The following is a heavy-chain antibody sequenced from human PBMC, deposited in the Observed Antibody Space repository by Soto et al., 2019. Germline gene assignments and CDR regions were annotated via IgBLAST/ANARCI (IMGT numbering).Heavy chain of an antibody. D-gene: IGHD2-2*01. Sequence: QVQLVESGGGVVQPGRSLRLSCAASGFTFSSYAMHWVRQAPGKGLEWVAVISYDGSNKYYADSVKGRFTISRDNSKNTLYPQMNSVRAEDTAVYYCARDFGYCISTSCYVGGGYYYYGMDVWGQGTTVTVSS. J-gene: IGHJ6*02. CDR2: ISYDGSNK. CDR1: GFTFSSYA. CDR3: ARDFGYCISTSCYVGGGYYYYGMDV. V-gene: IGHV3-30-3*01.